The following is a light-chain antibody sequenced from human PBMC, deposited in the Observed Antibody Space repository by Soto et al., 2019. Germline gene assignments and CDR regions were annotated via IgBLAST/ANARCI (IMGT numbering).Light chain of an antibody. CDR3: QQYGSSPYT. CDR2: GAS. CDR1: QSVSSSY. J-gene: IGKJ2*01. Sequence: EIVLTQSPGTLSSPPGERATLSCRASQSVSSSYLAWYQQKPGQAPRLLIYGASSRATGIPDRFSGSGSGTDFTLTISRLEPEDFAVYYCQQYGSSPYTVGQGTKLEIK. V-gene: IGKV3-20*01.